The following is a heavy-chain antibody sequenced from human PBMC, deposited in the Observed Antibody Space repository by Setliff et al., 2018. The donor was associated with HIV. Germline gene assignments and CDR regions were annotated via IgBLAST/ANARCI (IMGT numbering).Heavy chain of an antibody. V-gene: IGHV4-39*07. CDR3: ARDNSYYYGAGSHYWYGMDV. Sequence: SETLSLTCTVSGGSITSSSNYWGWIRQPPGKGLEWIGEINHRGRTNYNPSLKSRVTMSIDTSKNQFSLKLSSVTAADTAVYYCARDNSYYYGAGSHYWYGMDVWGQGTTVTVSS. J-gene: IGHJ6*01. CDR2: INHRGRT. CDR1: GGSITSSSNY. D-gene: IGHD3-10*01.